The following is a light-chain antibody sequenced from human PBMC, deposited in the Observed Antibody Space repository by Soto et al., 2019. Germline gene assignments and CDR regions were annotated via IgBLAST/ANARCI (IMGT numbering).Light chain of an antibody. J-gene: IGLJ1*01. CDR3: TSYTTRRLYV. CDR1: SSDVGAYEY. Sequence: QSVLTQPASVSGSPGQSITISCTGTSSDVGAYEYVSWYQQHPGKAPKLLIYDVSNRPSGVSTRFSGSKSGNTASLTISGLQAEDEGDYYCTSYTTRRLYVFGSVTKVTVL. V-gene: IGLV2-14*03. CDR2: DVS.